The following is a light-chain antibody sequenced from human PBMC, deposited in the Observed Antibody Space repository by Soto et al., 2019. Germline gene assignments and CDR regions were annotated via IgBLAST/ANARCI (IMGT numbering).Light chain of an antibody. CDR2: GVS. J-gene: IGLJ2*01. CDR1: SSDVGDYNY. Sequence: QSALTQPASVSGSPGQSITISCTGTSSDVGDYNYVSWYQQHPGKAPKLIIYGVSNRPSGISNRFSGSKSGNTASLTISGLQAEGEADYYCSSYTSTNTLVFGGGTKVTVL. CDR3: SSYTSTNTLV. V-gene: IGLV2-14*01.